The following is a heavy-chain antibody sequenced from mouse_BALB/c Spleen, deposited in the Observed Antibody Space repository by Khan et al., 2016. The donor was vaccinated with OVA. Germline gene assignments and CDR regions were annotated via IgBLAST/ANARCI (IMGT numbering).Heavy chain of an antibody. CDR1: GYSITSDYA. J-gene: IGHJ2*01. V-gene: IGHV3-2*02. D-gene: IGHD1-1*01. CDR2: ISYSGST. CDR3: ARVFTADSFDY. Sequence: EVQLVESGPGLVKPSQSLSLTCTVTGYSITSDYAWNWIRQFPGNKLEWMGYISYSGSTGYNPSLKSRISITRDTSKNQFFLQLNSVTTEDTATYYAARVFTADSFDYWGQGTTLTVSS.